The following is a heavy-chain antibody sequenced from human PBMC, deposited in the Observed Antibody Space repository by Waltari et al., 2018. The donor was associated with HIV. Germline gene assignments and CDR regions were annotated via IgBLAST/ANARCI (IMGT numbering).Heavy chain of an antibody. D-gene: IGHD3-10*01. Sequence: QVQLVQSGAEVKKTGASVKVSCKASGYTFTGYYMHWVRQAPGQGLEWMGLINPNSGGTNVAQKLQGRVTMTRDTSISTAYMELSRLRSYDTAVYYCARGYYYGSGSHFDYWGQGTLVTVSS. CDR2: INPNSGGT. J-gene: IGHJ4*02. CDR3: ARGYYYGSGSHFDY. CDR1: GYTFTGYY. V-gene: IGHV1-2*06.